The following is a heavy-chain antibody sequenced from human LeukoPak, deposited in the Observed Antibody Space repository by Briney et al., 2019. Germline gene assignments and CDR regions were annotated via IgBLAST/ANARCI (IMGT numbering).Heavy chain of an antibody. D-gene: IGHD3-9*01. V-gene: IGHV4-59*01. CDR3: SRAVDGPGFFDTGV. J-gene: IGHJ6*03. CDR2: IYYSGST. CDR1: GGSISSYY. Sequence: SETLSLTCTVSGGSISSYYWSWIRQPPGKGLDWIGYIYYSGSTNYNPSLKSRVTISVDTSKNQFSLKLGTVTAAGPAVDYCSRAVDGPGFFDTGVWGKLTTVT.